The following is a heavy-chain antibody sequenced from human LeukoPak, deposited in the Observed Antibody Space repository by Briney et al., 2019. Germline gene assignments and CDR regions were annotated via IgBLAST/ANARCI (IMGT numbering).Heavy chain of an antibody. Sequence: GGSLRLSCAASGFTFSSYSMNWVRQAPGKGLEWVSSISSSSSYIYYADSVKGRFTISRDNAKNSLYLQMNSLRAEDTAVYYCARDRYDYVWGSYRHYFDYWGQGTLVTVS. V-gene: IGHV3-21*01. J-gene: IGHJ4*02. CDR1: GFTFSSYS. CDR2: ISSSSSYI. D-gene: IGHD3-16*02. CDR3: ARDRYDYVWGSYRHYFDY.